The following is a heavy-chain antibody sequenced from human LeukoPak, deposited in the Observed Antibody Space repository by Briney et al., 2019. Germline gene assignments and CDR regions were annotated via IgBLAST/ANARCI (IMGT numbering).Heavy chain of an antibody. Sequence: HSGGSLRLSCAASGFTFSSYAMHWVRQAPGKGLEWVAVISYDGSNKYYADSVKGRFTISRDNSKNTLYLQMNSLRAEDTAVYYCARDGGFQQLAEGYFQHWGQGTLVTVSS. V-gene: IGHV3-30-3*01. CDR1: GFTFSSYA. J-gene: IGHJ1*01. D-gene: IGHD6-13*01. CDR3: ARDGGFQQLAEGYFQH. CDR2: ISYDGSNK.